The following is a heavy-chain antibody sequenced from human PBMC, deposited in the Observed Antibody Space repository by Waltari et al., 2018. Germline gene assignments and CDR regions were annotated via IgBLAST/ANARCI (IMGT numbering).Heavy chain of an antibody. V-gene: IGHV4-34*01. CDR3: ARGRFGSSWYYYNLPFDY. Sequence: QVQLQQWGAGLLKPSETLSLTCAVYGGSFSGYYWSWIRQPPGKGLAWIGEINHSGSTNYNPSLKSRVTISVDTSKNQFSLKLSSVTAADTAVYYCARGRFGSSWYYYNLPFDYWGQGTLVTVSS. CDR1: GGSFSGYY. J-gene: IGHJ4*02. CDR2: INHSGST. D-gene: IGHD6-13*01.